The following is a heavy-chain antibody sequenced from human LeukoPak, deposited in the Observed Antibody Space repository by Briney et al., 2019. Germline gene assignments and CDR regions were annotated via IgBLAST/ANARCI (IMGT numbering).Heavy chain of an antibody. V-gene: IGHV3-7*01. D-gene: IGHD3-10*01. CDR1: GFTFSHDW. CDR2: IKQDGSGE. CDR3: ARDKVVRGSAFGSGWFDP. J-gene: IGHJ5*02. Sequence: GGSLRLSCAASGFTFSHDWMSWVCQAPGKGLEWVASIKQDGSGEHYVDSVKGRFTISRDNAKNSLYLQMNSLRAEDTAVYYCARDKVVRGSAFGSGWFDPWGQGTLVIVSS.